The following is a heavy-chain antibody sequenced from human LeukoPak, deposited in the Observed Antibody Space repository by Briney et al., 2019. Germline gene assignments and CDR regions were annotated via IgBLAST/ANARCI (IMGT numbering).Heavy chain of an antibody. V-gene: IGHV3-53*01. CDR1: GVTISSHY. D-gene: IGHD2/OR15-2a*01. J-gene: IGHJ6*02. Sequence: PGGSLRLTCAASGVTISSHYMSWVRQAPGKGLECVSVIYSGGSTYYADSVKGRFTISRDNSKNTLYLQMNSLRAEDTAVYYCARDLTSGYGMDVWGQGTTVTVSS. CDR2: IYSGGST. CDR3: ARDLTSGYGMDV.